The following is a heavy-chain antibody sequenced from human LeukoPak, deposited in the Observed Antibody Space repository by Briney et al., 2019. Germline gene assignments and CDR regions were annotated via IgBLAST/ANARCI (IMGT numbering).Heavy chain of an antibody. CDR3: AKGVGSYYYYGMDV. CDR2: IRNKAYGETA. D-gene: IGHD3-3*01. V-gene: IGHV3-49*04. Sequence: GGSLRLSCTGSGFTFGDYAMSWVRQAPGKGLEWVSFIRNKAYGETAEYAASVKGRFTISRDDSKSIAYLQMNSLKTEDTAVYYCAKGVGSYYYYGMDVWGQGTTVTVSS. CDR1: GFTFGDYA. J-gene: IGHJ6*02.